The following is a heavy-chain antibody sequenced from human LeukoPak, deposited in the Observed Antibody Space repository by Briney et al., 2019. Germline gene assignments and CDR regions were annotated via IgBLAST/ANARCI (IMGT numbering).Heavy chain of an antibody. D-gene: IGHD3-9*01. CDR1: GYIFTDYY. CDR3: ARGAPHYDILTGYYFDKGGSDY. Sequence: ASVKVSCKASGYIFTDYYMHWVRQAPGQELGWMGRINPNSGGTNYAQKFQGRVTMTRDTSISTAYMELSRLRSDDTAVYYCARGAPHYDILTGYYFDKGGSDYWGQGTLVTVSS. J-gene: IGHJ4*02. V-gene: IGHV1-2*06. CDR2: INPNSGGT.